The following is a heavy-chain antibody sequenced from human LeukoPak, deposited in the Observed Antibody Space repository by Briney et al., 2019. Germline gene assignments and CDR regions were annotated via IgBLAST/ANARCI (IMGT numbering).Heavy chain of an antibody. CDR1: GFTFNSYG. CDR2: ISYDGGDS. V-gene: IGHV3-30*18. D-gene: IGHD6-19*01. Sequence: SGGSLRLSCAASGFTFNSYGMHWVRQAPGKGLEWVATISYDGGDSYYAGSVKGRFTISRDNSKNTLYLQMNSLRAEDTAAFYCAKALPFSSGWTYFDYWSQGTLVTVSS. J-gene: IGHJ4*02. CDR3: AKALPFSSGWTYFDY.